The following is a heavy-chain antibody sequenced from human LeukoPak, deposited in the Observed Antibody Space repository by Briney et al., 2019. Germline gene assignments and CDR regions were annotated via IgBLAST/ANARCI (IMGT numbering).Heavy chain of an antibody. J-gene: IGHJ5*02. CDR2: ISGSGGST. Sequence: PGGSLRLSCAASGFTFSSYAMSWVRQAPGKGLEWVSAISGSGGSTYYADSVKGRFTISRDNSKNTLYLQMNSLRAEDTAVYYCAKDQTTAGYSSGWFDFGDWFDPWGQGTLVTVSS. V-gene: IGHV3-23*01. CDR3: AKDQTTAGYSSGWFDFGDWFDP. D-gene: IGHD6-19*01. CDR1: GFTFSSYA.